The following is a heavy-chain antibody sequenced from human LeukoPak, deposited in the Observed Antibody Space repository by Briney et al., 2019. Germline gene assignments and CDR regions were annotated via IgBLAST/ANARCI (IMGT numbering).Heavy chain of an antibody. CDR1: GFTFSSYG. V-gene: IGHV3-33*06. D-gene: IGHD6-19*01. Sequence: PGRSLRLSCAASGFTFSSYGMHWVRQAPGKGLEWVAVIWYDGSNKYYAASVKGRFTISRDNSKNTLYLQMNSLRAEDTAVYYCAKDRAHYSSGWRGFFDYWGQGTLVTVSS. J-gene: IGHJ4*02. CDR2: IWYDGSNK. CDR3: AKDRAHYSSGWRGFFDY.